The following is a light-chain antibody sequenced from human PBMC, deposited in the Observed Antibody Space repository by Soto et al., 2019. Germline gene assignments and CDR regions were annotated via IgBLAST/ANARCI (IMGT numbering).Light chain of an antibody. Sequence: QSALTQPASVSGSPGQSITISCTGTSSDVGSYNLVSWYQQHPGKAPKLMIYEGSKRPSGVSNRFSGSKSGNTASLTISGLQYEDEADYYCCSYAGSSTSVVFGGGTKLTVL. CDR1: SSDVGSYNL. CDR2: EGS. V-gene: IGLV2-23*01. CDR3: CSYAGSSTSVV. J-gene: IGLJ2*01.